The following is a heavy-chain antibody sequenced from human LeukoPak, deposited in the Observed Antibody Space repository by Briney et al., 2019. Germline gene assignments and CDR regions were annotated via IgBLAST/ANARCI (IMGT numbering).Heavy chain of an antibody. Sequence: PSGTLSLTCAVSGGSISSSNWWSWVRQPPGKGLEWIGEIYHSGSTNYNPFLKSRVTISVDKSKNQFSLKLSSVTAADTAVYYCARVKVVPAAMGFDYWGQGTLVTVSS. J-gene: IGHJ4*02. D-gene: IGHD2-2*01. CDR3: ARVKVVPAAMGFDY. V-gene: IGHV4-4*02. CDR1: GGSISSSNW. CDR2: IYHSGST.